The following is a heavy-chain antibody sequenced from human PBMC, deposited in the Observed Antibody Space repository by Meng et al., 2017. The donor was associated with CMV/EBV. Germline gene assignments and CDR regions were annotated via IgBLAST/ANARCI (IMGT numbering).Heavy chain of an antibody. CDR1: GFTFDDYG. CDR3: ARAQSGSYAPTPFDY. CDR2: INWNGGST. Sequence: GESLKISCAASGFTFDDYGMSWVRQAPGKGLEWVSGINWNGGSTGYADPAKGRFTISRDNAKNSLYLQMNSLRAEDTALYYCARAQSGSYAPTPFDYWGQGTLVTVSS. J-gene: IGHJ4*02. V-gene: IGHV3-20*04. D-gene: IGHD1-26*01.